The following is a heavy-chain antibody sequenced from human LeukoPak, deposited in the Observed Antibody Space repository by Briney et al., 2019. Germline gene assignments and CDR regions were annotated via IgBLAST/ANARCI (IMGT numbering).Heavy chain of an antibody. CDR2: IYNDGST. CDR1: GLTVSSSY. J-gene: IGHJ3*02. V-gene: IGHV3-53*01. CDR3: ARNILFAFDI. Sequence: PGGSQRLSCAASGLTVSSSYMSWVRQAPGQGLEWVSIIYNDGSTYYADSMKGRFTISRDNSKNTLYLQVNSLRAEDTAMYYCARNILFAFDIWGQGAMVTVSS.